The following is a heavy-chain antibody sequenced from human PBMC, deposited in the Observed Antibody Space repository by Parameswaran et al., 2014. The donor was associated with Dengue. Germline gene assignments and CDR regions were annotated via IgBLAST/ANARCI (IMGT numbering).Heavy chain of an antibody. CDR2: IYTSGST. CDR1: GGSISSYY. V-gene: IGHV4-4*07. D-gene: IGHD6-19*01. J-gene: IGHJ4*02. CDR3: ARDTLDSSGWYFDY. Sequence: GSLRLSCTVSGGSISSYYWSWIRQPAGKGLEWIGRIYTSGSTNYNPSLKSRVTMSVDTSKNQFSLKLSSVTAADTAVYYCARDTLDSSGWYFDYWGQGTLVTVSS.